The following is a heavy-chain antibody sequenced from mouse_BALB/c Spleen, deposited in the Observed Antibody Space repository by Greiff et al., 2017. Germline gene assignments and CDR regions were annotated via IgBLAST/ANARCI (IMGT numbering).Heavy chain of an antibody. V-gene: IGHV2-2*02. CDR3: ARGGTTVVAKDYYAMDY. CDR2: IWSGGST. Sequence: VQLQESGPGLVQPSQSLSITCTVSGFSLTSYGVHWVRQSPGKGLEWLGVIWSGGSTDYNAAFISRLSISKDNSKSQVFFKMNSLQANDTAIYYCARGGTTVVAKDYYAMDYWGQGTSVTVSS. CDR1: GFSLTSYG. D-gene: IGHD1-1*01. J-gene: IGHJ4*01.